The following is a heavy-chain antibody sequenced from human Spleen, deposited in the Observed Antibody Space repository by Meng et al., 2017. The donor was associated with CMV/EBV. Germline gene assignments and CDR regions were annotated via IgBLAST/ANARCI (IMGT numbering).Heavy chain of an antibody. CDR3: AKIVGPPGEVGAFDI. D-gene: IGHD1-26*01. CDR2: IRYDGSSK. V-gene: IGHV3-30*02. CDR1: GFTLTEYT. J-gene: IGHJ3*02. Sequence: GGSLRLSCAASGFTLTEYTMNWVRQAPGKGLEWVAFIRYDGSSKYYGDSVKGRFTISRDNSNNMMYLQMNSLRTEDTAVYYCAKIVGPPGEVGAFDIWGQGTVVTVSS.